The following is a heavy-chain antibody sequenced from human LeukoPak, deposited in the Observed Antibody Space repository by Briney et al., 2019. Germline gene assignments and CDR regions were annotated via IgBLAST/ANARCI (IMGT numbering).Heavy chain of an antibody. CDR2: IYYSGST. J-gene: IGHJ3*02. V-gene: IGHV4-59*12. CDR1: GGSISSYY. D-gene: IGHD3-10*01. CDR3: ARDPGGEILWFGELTNDAFDI. Sequence: SETLSLTCTVSGGSISSYYWSWIRQPPGKGLEWIGYIYYSGSTNYNPSLKSRVTMSVDTSKNQFSLKLSSVTAADTAVYYCARDPGGEILWFGELTNDAFDIWGQGTMVTVSS.